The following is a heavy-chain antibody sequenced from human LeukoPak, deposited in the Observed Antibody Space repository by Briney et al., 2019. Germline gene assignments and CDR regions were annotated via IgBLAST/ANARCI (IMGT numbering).Heavy chain of an antibody. D-gene: IGHD3-3*01. J-gene: IGHJ4*02. CDR2: IYYSGST. V-gene: IGHV4-59*11. CDR1: GGSISSHY. Sequence: PSETLSLTCTVSGGSISSHYWSWIRQPPGKGLEWIGYIYYSGSTNYNPPLKSRVTISVDTSKNQFSLKLSSVTAADTAVYYCARTYYDFWSAQGYFDYWGQGTLVTVSS. CDR3: ARTYYDFWSAQGYFDY.